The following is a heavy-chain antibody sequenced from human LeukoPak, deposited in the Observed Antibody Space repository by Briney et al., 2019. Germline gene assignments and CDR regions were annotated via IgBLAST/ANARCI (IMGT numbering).Heavy chain of an antibody. CDR1: GFTFSSYE. V-gene: IGHV3-48*03. J-gene: IGHJ4*02. Sequence: AGGSLRLSCAASGFTFSSYEMQWVRQAPGKGLEWISYSSQSGTTTYFADSVKGRFTISRDNAKNSLYLQMNSLRAEDTAVYYCATLEAEMRAYYFDYWGQGTLVTVSS. CDR2: SSQSGTTT. CDR3: ATLEAEMRAYYFDY.